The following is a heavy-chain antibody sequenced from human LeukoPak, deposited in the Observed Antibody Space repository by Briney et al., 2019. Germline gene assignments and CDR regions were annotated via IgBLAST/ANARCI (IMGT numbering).Heavy chain of an antibody. V-gene: IGHV4-39*01. CDR2: IYYSGNT. Sequence: SETLSLTCTVSGGSISSSSYYWAWIRQPPGKELEWIGSIYYSGNTHYNPSLRSRVTISVDTSKNQFSLKLSSVTATDTAIYYCAGHHGYSKWGYYFDYWGRGTLVTVSS. CDR1: GGSISSSSYY. D-gene: IGHD4-11*01. J-gene: IGHJ4*02. CDR3: AGHHGYSKWGYYFDY.